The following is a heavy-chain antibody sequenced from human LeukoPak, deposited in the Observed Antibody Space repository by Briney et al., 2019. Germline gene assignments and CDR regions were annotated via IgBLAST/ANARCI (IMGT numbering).Heavy chain of an antibody. CDR2: IIPIFGTA. CDR1: GGTFSSYA. J-gene: IGHJ6*03. V-gene: IGHV1-69*13. CDR3: ARNYDFWSGKGYYMDV. D-gene: IGHD3-3*01. Sequence: SVKVSCKASGGTFSSYAISWVRQAPGQGLEWMGGIIPIFGTANYAQKFQGRVTITADESTSTAYMELSSLRSEDTAVYYCARNYDFWSGKGYYMDVWGKGTTVTVSS.